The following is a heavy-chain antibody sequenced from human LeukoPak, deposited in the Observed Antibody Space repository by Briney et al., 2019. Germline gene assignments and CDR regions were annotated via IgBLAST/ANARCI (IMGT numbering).Heavy chain of an antibody. CDR3: PRDRLGGYSYYFDY. V-gene: IGHV3-7*03. CDR2: IKQGGSEK. Sequence: PGGSLRLSCAASGFTFSSYWMSWVRQAPGKGLEWVANIKQGGSEKYYVDSVKGRFTISRDNAKNSLYLQMNSLRAEDTAVYYCPRDRLGGYSYYFDYWGQGTLVTVSS. D-gene: IGHD5-18*01. CDR1: GFTFSSYW. J-gene: IGHJ4*02.